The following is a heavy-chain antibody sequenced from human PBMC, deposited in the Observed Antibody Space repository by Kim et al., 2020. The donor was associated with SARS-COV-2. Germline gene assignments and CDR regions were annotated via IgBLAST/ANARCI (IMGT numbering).Heavy chain of an antibody. CDR1: GGSFSVYY. CDR2: INQSGNT. D-gene: IGHD3-22*01. CDR3: ARGRTSVVAAGTGGFDY. J-gene: IGHJ4*02. V-gene: IGHV4-34*01. Sequence: SETLSLTCAVYGGSFSVYYWNWIRQPPGKGLEWIGEINQSGNTNYNPSLKSRVTISVDTSKNQFFLDLTSVTAADTAVYYCARGRTSVVAAGTGGFDYWGQATLVTVSS.